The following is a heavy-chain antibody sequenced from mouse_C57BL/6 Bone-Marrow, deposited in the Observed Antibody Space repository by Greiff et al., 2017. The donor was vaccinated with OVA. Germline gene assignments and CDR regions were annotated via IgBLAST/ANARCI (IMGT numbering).Heavy chain of an antibody. V-gene: IGHV2-4*01. J-gene: IGHJ4*01. CDR3: AKKGGSTMVTTTSMDY. CDR1: GFSLTSYG. CDR2: IWSGGST. Sequence: VQLQQSGPGLVQPSQSLSITCTVSGFSLTSYGVHWVRQPPGKGLEWLGVIWSGGSTDCNAAFISRLSISKDNSKSQVFFKMNSLQADDTAIYYCAKKGGSTMVTTTSMDYWGQGTSVTVSS. D-gene: IGHD2-2*01.